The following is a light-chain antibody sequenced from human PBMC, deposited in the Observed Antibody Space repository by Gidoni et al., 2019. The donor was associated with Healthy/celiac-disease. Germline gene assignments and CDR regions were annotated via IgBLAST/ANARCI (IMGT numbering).Light chain of an antibody. V-gene: IGKV1-9*01. CDR1: QGISSY. J-gene: IGKJ1*01. Sequence: DIQLTQSPSFLSESVGDRVTSTCRASQGISSYLAWYQQKPGKAPKLLIYAASTLQSGVPSRFSGSLSGTDFTLTISRLPPEDFATYYCQQLNSYPQTFGQXTKVEIK. CDR3: QQLNSYPQT. CDR2: AAS.